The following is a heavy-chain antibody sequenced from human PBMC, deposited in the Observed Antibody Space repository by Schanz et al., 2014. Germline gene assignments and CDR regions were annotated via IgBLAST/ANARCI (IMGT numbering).Heavy chain of an antibody. J-gene: IGHJ4*02. CDR1: GYIFINSG. CDR2: ISVYNHNK. CDR3: ARDRRFFDRDDLYYFDS. D-gene: IGHD3-3*01. Sequence: QIQLVQSGPEVKKPGATVKVSCKASGYIFINSGISWVRPAPGQGLEWMGWISVYNHNKEYDQKFQGRVTMTTDTSTSTAYMALTDLRSDDTAVYYCARDRRFFDRDDLYYFDSWGQGTLVTVSS. V-gene: IGHV1-18*01.